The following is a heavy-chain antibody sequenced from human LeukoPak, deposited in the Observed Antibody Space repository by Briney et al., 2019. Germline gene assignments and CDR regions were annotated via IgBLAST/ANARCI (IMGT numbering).Heavy chain of an antibody. D-gene: IGHD2-21*02. V-gene: IGHV4-59*08. CDR1: GGSISSYY. Sequence: SETLSLTCTVSGGSISSYYWSWIRQPPGKGLEWIGYIYYSGSTNYNPSLKSRVTISVDTSKNQFSLNLSSVTAADTAVYYCARHGGDLFFDYWGQGTLVTVSS. CDR3: ARHGGDLFFDY. CDR2: IYYSGST. J-gene: IGHJ4*02.